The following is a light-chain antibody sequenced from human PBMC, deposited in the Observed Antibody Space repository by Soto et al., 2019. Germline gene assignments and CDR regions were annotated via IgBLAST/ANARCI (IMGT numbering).Light chain of an antibody. CDR2: DVS. CDR3: SSYTSSSTVV. V-gene: IGLV2-14*01. Sequence: QSALTPPASVSGSPGQSITISCTGTSSDVGGYNYVSWYQQHPGKAPKLMIYDVSNRPSGVSNRFSGSKSGSTASLTISGLQAEDEADYYCSSYTSSSTVVFGGGTKLTVL. CDR1: SSDVGGYNY. J-gene: IGLJ2*01.